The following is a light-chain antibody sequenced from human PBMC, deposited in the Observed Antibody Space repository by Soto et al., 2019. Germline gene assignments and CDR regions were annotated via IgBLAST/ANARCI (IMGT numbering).Light chain of an antibody. CDR3: QVWDSSRDHPHVV. Sequence: SYELTQPPSVSVAPGQTARITCGGNNIGSKSVHWYQQKPGQAPVLVVYDDSDRPSGIPERFSGSNSGNTATLTIRRVEAGDEADYYCQVWDSSRDHPHVVFGGGTKLTVL. V-gene: IGLV3-21*02. J-gene: IGLJ2*01. CDR1: NIGSKS. CDR2: DDS.